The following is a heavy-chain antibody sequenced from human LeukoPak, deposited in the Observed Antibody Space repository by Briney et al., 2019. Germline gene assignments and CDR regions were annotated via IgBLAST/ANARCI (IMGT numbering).Heavy chain of an antibody. J-gene: IGHJ4*02. CDR3: ARRPTGDPKFDY. CDR2: IYSSGST. D-gene: IGHD7-27*01. CDR1: GGSISNYF. V-gene: IGHV4-59*08. Sequence: SETLSLTCSVSGGSISNYFWTWIRQPPGKGPEWIGYIYSSGSTYYNPSLKSRVTISVDTSKNRFSLKLSTVTAADTAVYYCARRPTGDPKFDYWGQGTLVTVSS.